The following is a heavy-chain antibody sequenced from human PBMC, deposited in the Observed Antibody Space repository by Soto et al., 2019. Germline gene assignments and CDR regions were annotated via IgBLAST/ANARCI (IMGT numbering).Heavy chain of an antibody. D-gene: IGHD6-19*01. CDR2: INAHSGGT. CDR1: GCSFTGYY. V-gene: IGHV1-2*02. Sequence: ASVKVSCKASGCSFTGYYINWLRQAPGQGLEWMGWINAHSGGTEYAQKFQGRVTMTWDTSISTAYMALTRLRSDDTAVYYCARDLAKGSGSAGFDYWGQGTLVTVSS. J-gene: IGHJ4*02. CDR3: ARDLAKGSGSAGFDY.